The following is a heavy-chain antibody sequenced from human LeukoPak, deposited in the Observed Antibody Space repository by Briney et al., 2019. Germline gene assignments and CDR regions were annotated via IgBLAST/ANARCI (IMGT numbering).Heavy chain of an antibody. Sequence: GGSLRLSCEGSGFSFSSYWMTWVRQLPGKGLEWVANIKQDGSEKYYVDSVKGRFTISRDNAKNSLYLQMNSLRAEDTAVYYCARDKDVGATLFAYWGQGTLVTVSS. CDR1: GFSFSSYW. J-gene: IGHJ4*02. CDR3: ARDKDVGATLFAY. V-gene: IGHV3-7*01. D-gene: IGHD1-26*01. CDR2: IKQDGSEK.